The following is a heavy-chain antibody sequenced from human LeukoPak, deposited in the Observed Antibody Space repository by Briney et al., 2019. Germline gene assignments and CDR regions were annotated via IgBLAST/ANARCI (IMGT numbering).Heavy chain of an antibody. Sequence: PGGSLRLSCTASGFTFSAYAMMWVRQAPGKGPEWVSAIRGGGGSAFYADSVKGRFTISRDNSKYRLFLQMNSLRAEDTAVYYCARDPNGDYIGAFDMWGPGTMVTVSS. CDR1: GFTFSAYA. CDR2: IRGGGGSA. CDR3: ARDPNGDYIGAFDM. J-gene: IGHJ3*02. V-gene: IGHV3-23*01. D-gene: IGHD4-17*01.